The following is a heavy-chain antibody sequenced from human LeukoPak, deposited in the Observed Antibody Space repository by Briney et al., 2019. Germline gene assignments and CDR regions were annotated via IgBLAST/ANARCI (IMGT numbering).Heavy chain of an antibody. V-gene: IGHV1-69*13. D-gene: IGHD3-10*01. CDR3: AIWESYYGSGSYFNLNFDY. J-gene: IGHJ4*02. CDR2: IIPIFGTA. Sequence: GASVKVSCKASGGTFSSYAISWVRQAPGQGLEWMGGIIPIFGTANYAQKFQGRVTITADESTSTAYMELSSLRSEDTAVYYCAIWESYYGSGSYFNLNFDYWGQGTLVTVSS. CDR1: GGTFSSYA.